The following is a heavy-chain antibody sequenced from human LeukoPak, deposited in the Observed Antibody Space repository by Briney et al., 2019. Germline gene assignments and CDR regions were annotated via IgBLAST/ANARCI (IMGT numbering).Heavy chain of an antibody. D-gene: IGHD1-26*01. Sequence: ASVKVSCKASGGTFSSYAISWVRQAPGQGPEWMGGIIPIFGTANYAQKFQGRVTITADESTSTAYMELSSLRSEDTAVYYCARDRVVGAGYFDYWGQGTLVTVSS. V-gene: IGHV1-69*13. CDR2: IIPIFGTA. CDR3: ARDRVVGAGYFDY. CDR1: GGTFSSYA. J-gene: IGHJ4*02.